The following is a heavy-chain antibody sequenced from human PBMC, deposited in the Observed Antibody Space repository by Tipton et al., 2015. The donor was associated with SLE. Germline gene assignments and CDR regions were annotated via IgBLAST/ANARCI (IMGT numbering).Heavy chain of an antibody. D-gene: IGHD6-19*01. Sequence: QSGAEVKKPGASVKVSCKASGYTFTGYYMHWVRQAPGQGLEWMGWINPNSGGTNYAQKLQGGVTMTTDTSTSTAYMELRSLRSDVTAVYYGARDKQQWLAWDYWGQGTLVTVSS. CDR2: INPNSGGT. V-gene: IGHV1-2*02. CDR1: GYTFTGYY. CDR3: ARDKQQWLAWDY. J-gene: IGHJ4*02.